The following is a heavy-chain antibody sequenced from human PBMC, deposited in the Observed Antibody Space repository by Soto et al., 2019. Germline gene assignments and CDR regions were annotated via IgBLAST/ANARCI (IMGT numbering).Heavy chain of an antibody. CDR3: ARGLKREYYYYYYGMDV. CDR1: GYTFTSYD. CDR2: MNPNSGNT. J-gene: IGHJ6*02. V-gene: IGHV1-8*01. D-gene: IGHD3-10*01. Sequence: QVQLVQSGAEVKKPGASVKVSCKASGYTFTSYDINWVRQATGQGPEWMGWMNPNSGNTGYAQKFQGRVTMTRNTYISTAYMELSSLRSEDTAVYYCARGLKREYYYYYYGMDVWGQGTTVTVSS.